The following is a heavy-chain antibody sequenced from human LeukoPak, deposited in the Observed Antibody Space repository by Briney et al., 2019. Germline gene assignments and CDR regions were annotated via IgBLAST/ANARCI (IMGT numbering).Heavy chain of an antibody. J-gene: IGHJ1*01. D-gene: IGHD2-21*02. CDR2: IKQDGSDK. CDR1: GFTFSSYW. CDR3: ARDGGADCYYDN. Sequence: QAGGSLRLSCAASGFTFSSYWMSWVRQAPGEGLEWVANIKQDGSDKYYVGSVKGRFTISRDNAKNSLYLQMNSLRAEDTAVYYCARDGGADCYYDNWGQGTLVTVSS. V-gene: IGHV3-7*03.